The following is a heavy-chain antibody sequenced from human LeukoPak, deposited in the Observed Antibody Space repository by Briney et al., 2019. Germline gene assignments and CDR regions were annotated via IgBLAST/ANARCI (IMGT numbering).Heavy chain of an antibody. D-gene: IGHD6-13*01. V-gene: IGHV4-38-2*02. J-gene: IGHJ4*02. Sequence: SETLSLTCTVSGGSISSSYYWGWIRRPPGKGLEWIGSIYHSGSTYYNPSLKSRVTISVDTSKNQFSLKLSSVTAADTAVYYCARGAGGYSSSWHHFDYWGQGTLVTVSS. CDR2: IYHSGST. CDR3: ARGAGGYSSSWHHFDY. CDR1: GGSISSSYY.